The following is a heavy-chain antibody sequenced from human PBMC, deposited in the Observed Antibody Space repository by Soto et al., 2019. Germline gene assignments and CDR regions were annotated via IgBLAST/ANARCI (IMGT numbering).Heavy chain of an antibody. J-gene: IGHJ4*02. D-gene: IGHD6-19*01. CDR2: VSWNSVSI. Sequence: EVQLVESGGGLVQPGRSLRLSCAASGFTFDDYAMHWVRQAPGKGLEWVSGVSWNSVSIGYADSVKGRFTISRDNAGNSLYLQMNSLRAADTALYYCAKGASGWYGNFAYWGQGTLVTVSS. CDR3: AKGASGWYGNFAY. CDR1: GFTFDDYA. V-gene: IGHV3-9*01.